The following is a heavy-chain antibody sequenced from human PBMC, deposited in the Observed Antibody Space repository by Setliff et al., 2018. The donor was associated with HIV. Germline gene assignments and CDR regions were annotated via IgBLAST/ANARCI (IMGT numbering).Heavy chain of an antibody. CDR3: ARVQMAYAAFDV. D-gene: IGHD4-17*01. CDR2: IYFTGSS. Sequence: PSETLSLTCTVSGGSISTYYWSWIRQPPGKGLEWIGSIYFTGSSDNNPSLKSRVTLSVDTSKHQFSPKLSSVTAADTAVYYCARVQMAYAAFDVWGQGTMVTVS. V-gene: IGHV4-59*01. CDR1: GGSISTYY. J-gene: IGHJ3*01.